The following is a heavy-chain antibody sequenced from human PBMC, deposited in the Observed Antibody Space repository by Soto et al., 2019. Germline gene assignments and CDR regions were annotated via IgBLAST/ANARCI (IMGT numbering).Heavy chain of an antibody. D-gene: IGHD1-26*01. J-gene: IGHJ1*01. Sequence: HVQLVQSGAEVKKPGASVKVSCKASGYTFTSYAMHWVRQAPGQRLEWMGWINAGNGNTKYSQKFQGRVTITRDTSVSTAYMELSSVRSEDTSVYYCSRDVGATGDWGQGTLVTVSS. CDR1: GYTFTSYA. CDR2: INAGNGNT. V-gene: IGHV1-3*01. CDR3: SRDVGATGD.